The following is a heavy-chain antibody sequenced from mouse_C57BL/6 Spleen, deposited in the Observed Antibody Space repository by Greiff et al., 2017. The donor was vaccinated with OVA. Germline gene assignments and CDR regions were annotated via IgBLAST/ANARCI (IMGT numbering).Heavy chain of an antibody. D-gene: IGHD1-1*01. V-gene: IGHV1-18*01. CDR2: INPNNGGT. J-gene: IGHJ1*03. CDR1: GYTFTDYN. Sequence: EVQLQQSGPELVKPGASVKIPCKASGYTFTDYNMDWVKQSHGKSLEWIGDINPNNGGTIYNQKFKGKATLTVDKSSSTAYMELRSLTSEDTAVYYCARHYYGSSYPYFDVWGTGTTVTVSS. CDR3: ARHYYGSSYPYFDV.